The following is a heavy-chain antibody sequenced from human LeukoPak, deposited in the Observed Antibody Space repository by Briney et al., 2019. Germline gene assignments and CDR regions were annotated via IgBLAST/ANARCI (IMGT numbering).Heavy chain of an antibody. D-gene: IGHD3-10*01. J-gene: IGHJ6*03. V-gene: IGHV4-59*01. CDR3: ARYGSLGYYMDV. CDR1: GGSISSYY. CDR2: IYYSGST. Sequence: SETLSLTCTVSGGSISSYYWSWIRQPPGKGLEWIGYIYYSGSTNYNPSLKSRVTISVDTSKNQFSLKLSSVTAADTAVYYCARYGSLGYYMDVWGKGTTVTISS.